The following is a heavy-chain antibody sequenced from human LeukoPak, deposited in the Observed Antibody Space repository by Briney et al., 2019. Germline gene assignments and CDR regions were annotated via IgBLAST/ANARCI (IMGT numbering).Heavy chain of an antibody. CDR2: ISASGGST. J-gene: IGHJ4*02. CDR3: AKDPGYGGNVFDY. Sequence: PGGTLRLSCAASGFTFSSYAMSWVRQAPGKGLEWVSAISASGGSTSYADSVKGRFTISRDNSKNTLYLQMNSLRAEDTAVYYCAKDPGYGGNVFDYWGQGTLVTVSS. CDR1: GFTFSSYA. D-gene: IGHD4-23*01. V-gene: IGHV3-23*01.